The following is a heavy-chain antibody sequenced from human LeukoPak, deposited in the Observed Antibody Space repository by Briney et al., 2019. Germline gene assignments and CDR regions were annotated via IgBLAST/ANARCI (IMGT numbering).Heavy chain of an antibody. CDR2: INPSGGST. V-gene: IGHV1-46*01. D-gene: IGHD6-6*01. J-gene: IGHJ5*02. Sequence: GASVKVSCKASGYTFTSYYMHWVRHAPGQGLESMGIINPSGGSTSYAQKFQGRVTMTRDMSTSTVYMELSSLRSEDTAVYYCARVSSSSLWWFDPWGQGTLVTVSS. CDR3: ARVSSSSLWWFDP. CDR1: GYTFTSYY.